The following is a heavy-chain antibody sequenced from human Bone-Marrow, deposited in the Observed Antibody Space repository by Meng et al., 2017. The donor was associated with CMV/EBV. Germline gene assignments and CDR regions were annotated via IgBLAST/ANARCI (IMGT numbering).Heavy chain of an antibody. CDR2: IRNKRDKVTT. CDR1: GFTFSDHY. V-gene: IGHV3-72*01. Sequence: GESLKISCAASGFTFSDHYMDWVRQAPGKGLEWVGRIRNKRDKVTTEYAASVKGRFSNSRDDSNQSVHLQMNSLKTEDTAVYYCVRDSGDYYDDYWGQGTLVTVSS. D-gene: IGHD1-26*01. CDR3: VRDSGDYYDDY. J-gene: IGHJ4*02.